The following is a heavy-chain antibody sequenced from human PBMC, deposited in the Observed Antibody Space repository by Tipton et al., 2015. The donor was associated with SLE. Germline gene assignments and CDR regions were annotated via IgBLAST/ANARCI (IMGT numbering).Heavy chain of an antibody. CDR2: IYYSGST. CDR3: ARAFSSIAARPYHY. Sequence: LRLSCTVSGGSISSSSYYWGWIRQTPGKGLEWIGSIYYSGSTYYNPSLKSRVTISIDTSKNQFSLKLSSVTAADTAVYYCARAFSSIAARPYHYWGQGTLVTVSS. D-gene: IGHD6-6*01. V-gene: IGHV4-39*07. CDR1: GGSISSSSYY. J-gene: IGHJ4*02.